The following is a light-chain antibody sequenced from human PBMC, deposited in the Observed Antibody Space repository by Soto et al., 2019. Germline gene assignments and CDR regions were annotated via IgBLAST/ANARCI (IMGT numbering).Light chain of an antibody. J-gene: IGLJ2*01. CDR3: CSYAGSSTYVL. Sequence: QSALTQPASVSGSPGQSITISCTGTSSDVGRYNLVSWYQQHPGKAPKLMIYEGSKRPSGVSNRFSGSKSGNTASLTISGLEAEDEADYYCCSYAGSSTYVLFGGGTKHTGL. CDR2: EGS. V-gene: IGLV2-23*01. CDR1: SSDVGRYNL.